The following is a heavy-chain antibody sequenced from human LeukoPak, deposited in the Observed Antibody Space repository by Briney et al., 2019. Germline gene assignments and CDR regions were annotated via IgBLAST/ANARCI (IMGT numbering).Heavy chain of an antibody. CDR3: ARTSIADPL. CDR2: FYNSGST. Sequence: PSETLSLTCTVSGGSISNYYWSWVRQPPGKGLEWIGYFYNSGSTNYNPSLKGRATILVDTSKNQFSLKLSSVTAADTAVYYCARTSIADPLWGQGVLVTVSS. J-gene: IGHJ4*02. D-gene: IGHD6-6*01. CDR1: GGSISNYY. V-gene: IGHV4-59*01.